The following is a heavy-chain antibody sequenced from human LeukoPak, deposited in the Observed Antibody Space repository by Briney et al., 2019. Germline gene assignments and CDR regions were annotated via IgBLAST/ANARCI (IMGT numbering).Heavy chain of an antibody. D-gene: IGHD3-10*01. CDR1: GYTFTSYA. V-gene: IGHV1-3*01. J-gene: IGHJ4*02. CDR2: INAGNGNT. Sequence: APVKVSCKASGYTFTSYAMHWVRQAPGQRLEWMGWINAGNGNTKYSQKFQGRVTITRDTSASTAYMELSSLRSEDTAVYYCARGVLLWFGESSNLDYWGQGTLVTVSS. CDR3: ARGVLLWFGESSNLDY.